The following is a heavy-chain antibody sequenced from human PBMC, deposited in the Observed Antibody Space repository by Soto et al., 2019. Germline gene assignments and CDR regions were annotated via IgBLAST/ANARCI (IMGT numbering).Heavy chain of an antibody. V-gene: IGHV3-30*18. Sequence: QVQLVESGGGVVQPGRSLRLSCAASGFTFSSYGMHWVRQAPGKGLEWVAVISYDGSNKYYADSVKGRFTISRDNSKNTLYLQMNSLRAEDTAVYYCAKWQPTYDYDSSGYSPWGQGTLVTVSS. CDR2: ISYDGSNK. D-gene: IGHD3-22*01. CDR3: AKWQPTYDYDSSGYSP. J-gene: IGHJ5*02. CDR1: GFTFSSYG.